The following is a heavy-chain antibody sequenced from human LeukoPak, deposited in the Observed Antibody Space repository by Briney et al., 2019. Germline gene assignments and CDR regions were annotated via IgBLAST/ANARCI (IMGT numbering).Heavy chain of an antibody. Sequence: TSETLSLTCAVYGGSFSGYYWSWIRQPPGKGLEWIGETNHSGSTNYNPSLKSRVTISVDTSKNQFSLKLSSVTAADTAVYYCARAQTYYDFWSGYFSAQTRHWYFDLWGRGTLVTVSS. J-gene: IGHJ2*01. CDR3: ARAQTYYDFWSGYFSAQTRHWYFDL. D-gene: IGHD3-3*01. CDR1: GGSFSGYY. V-gene: IGHV4-34*01. CDR2: TNHSGST.